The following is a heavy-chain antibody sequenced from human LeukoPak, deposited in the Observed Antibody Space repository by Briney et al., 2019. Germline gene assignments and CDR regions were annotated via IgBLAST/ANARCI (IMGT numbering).Heavy chain of an antibody. CDR1: GFTFSSYS. Sequence: PGGSLRLSCAASGFTFSSYSMNWVRQAPGKGLEWVSSISSSSYIYYADSVKGRFTISRDNAKNSLYLQMNSLRAEDTAVYYCARDKGPYSNHLDYWGQGTLVTVSS. J-gene: IGHJ4*02. CDR3: ARDKGPYSNHLDY. V-gene: IGHV3-21*01. CDR2: ISSSSYI. D-gene: IGHD4-11*01.